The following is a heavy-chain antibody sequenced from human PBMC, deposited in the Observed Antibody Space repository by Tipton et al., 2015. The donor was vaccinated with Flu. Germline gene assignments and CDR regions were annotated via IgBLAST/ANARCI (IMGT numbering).Heavy chain of an antibody. D-gene: IGHD3-10*02. V-gene: IGHV4-39*01. Sequence: TLSLTCTVSSGSIRSTNYFCAWIRQPLGKRLELIGSIYPSGTTYYNPSLKSRVTISVDTSKSQFSLKLRSVTAAGTAVYYCARLSYYDVDLKNFYFDHWGQGVLVTVSS. CDR1: SGSIRSTNYF. J-gene: IGHJ4*02. CDR3: ARLSYYDVDLKNFYFDH. CDR2: IYPSGTT.